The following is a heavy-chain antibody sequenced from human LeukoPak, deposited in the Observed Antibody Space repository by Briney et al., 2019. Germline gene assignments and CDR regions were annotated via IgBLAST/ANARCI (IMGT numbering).Heavy chain of an antibody. D-gene: IGHD3-22*01. CDR2: ISGSGGST. V-gene: IGHV3-23*01. CDR1: GFTFSSYA. CDR3: AKTQYYYDSSGYYYDY. Sequence: GGSLRLSCAASGFTFSSYAMSWVRQAPGKGLEWVSAISGSGGSTYYADSVKGRFTISRDNSKNTLYLQMNSLRAEDTAVYYCAKTQYYYDSSGYYYDYWGQGTLVTVSS. J-gene: IGHJ4*02.